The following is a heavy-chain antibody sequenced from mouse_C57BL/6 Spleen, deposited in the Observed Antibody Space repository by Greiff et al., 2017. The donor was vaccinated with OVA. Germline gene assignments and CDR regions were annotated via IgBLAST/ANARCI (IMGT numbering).Heavy chain of an antibody. Sequence: QVQLQQSGAELARPGASVKLSCKASGYTFTSYGISWVKQRTGQGLEWIGEIYPRSGNTYYNEKFKGKATLTADKSSSTAYMELRSLTSEDSAVYFCAREGSSPYYYAMDYWGQGTSVTVSS. V-gene: IGHV1-81*01. CDR3: AREGSSPYYYAMDY. CDR2: IYPRSGNT. J-gene: IGHJ4*01. D-gene: IGHD1-1*01. CDR1: GYTFTSYG.